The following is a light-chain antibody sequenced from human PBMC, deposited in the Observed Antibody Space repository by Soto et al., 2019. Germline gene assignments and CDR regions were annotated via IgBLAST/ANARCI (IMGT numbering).Light chain of an antibody. V-gene: IGKV1-16*01. J-gene: IGKJ3*01. CDR1: QGINNK. Sequence: DIQMTQSPSSLSASAGDRVTITCRASQGINNKLAWFQQKPGKVPKSLIYAASSLESGVPSRFSGSGSGTDFTLTISSLQPEDFATYYCQQYSSSPFTFGPGTKVEIK. CDR2: AAS. CDR3: QQYSSSPFT.